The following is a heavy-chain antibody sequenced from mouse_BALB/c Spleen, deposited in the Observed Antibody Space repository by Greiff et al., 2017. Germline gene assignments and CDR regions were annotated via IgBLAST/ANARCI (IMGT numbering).Heavy chain of an antibody. CDR2: INPYNDYT. V-gene: IGHV1S45*01. J-gene: IGHJ4*01. CDR1: GYTFTNHH. Sequence: VQLQQSGAELVRPGASVKISCKAFGYTFTNHHINWVKQRPGQGLDWIGYINPYNDYTSYNQKFKGKATLTVDKSSSTAYMELSSLTSEDSAVYYGARFTTVVATPYYYAMDYWGQGTSVTVSS. CDR3: ARFTTVVATPYYYAMDY. D-gene: IGHD1-1*01.